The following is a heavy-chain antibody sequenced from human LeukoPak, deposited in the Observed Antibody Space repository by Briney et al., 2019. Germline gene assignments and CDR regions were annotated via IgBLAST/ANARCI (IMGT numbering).Heavy chain of an antibody. CDR2: IKQDGVEK. CDR3: ARERGGYCSGAICYKAFDI. D-gene: IGHD2-2*02. CDR1: GFTFSSYW. Sequence: GGSLRLSCAASGFTFSSYWMSWVRQAPGKGLEWVANIKQDGVEKYYVGSVRGRFTISRDNAKNSLDLQMSSLRAEDTAVYYCARERGGYCSGAICYKAFDIWGQGTMVTVSS. V-gene: IGHV3-7*01. J-gene: IGHJ3*02.